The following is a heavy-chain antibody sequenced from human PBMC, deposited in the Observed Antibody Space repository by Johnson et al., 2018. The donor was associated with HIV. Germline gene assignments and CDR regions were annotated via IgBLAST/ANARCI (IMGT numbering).Heavy chain of an antibody. CDR1: GFTFSDYY. D-gene: IGHD6-13*01. J-gene: IGHJ3*02. CDR2: ISSSGNTI. CDR3: ARRAVGGSWFLGNAFDI. Sequence: QVLLVESRGGLVKPGGSLRLSCAASGFTFSDYYMNWIRQAPGKGLEWVSYISSSGNTIYYADSVKGRFTISRDNTKNSLYLQMNSLRAEDTAVYYCARRAVGGSWFLGNAFDIWGQGTMVTVSS. V-gene: IGHV3-11*04.